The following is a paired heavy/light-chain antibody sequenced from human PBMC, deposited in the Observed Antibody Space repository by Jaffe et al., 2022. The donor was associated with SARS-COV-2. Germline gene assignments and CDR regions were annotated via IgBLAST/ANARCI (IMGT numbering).Light chain of an antibody. V-gene: IGKV3-11*01. Sequence: EVVLTQSPATLSLSPGERATLSCRASQSVSSYLAWYQQKPGQAPRLLIYDASNRATGIAARFSGSGSGTDFTLTISSLEPEDFAVYYCQHRSNWPLSFGGGTKVEIK. CDR2: DAS. J-gene: IGKJ4*01. CDR1: QSVSSY. CDR3: QHRSNWPLS.
Heavy chain of an antibody. CDR3: ARPSQQLVAGAFDC. D-gene: IGHD6-13*01. CDR1: GDSISRSRYY. Sequence: QLQLQESGPGLVRPSETLSLTCTVSGDSISRSRYYWAWVRQSPGKGLEWIGSVYYSGTAYYNPSLKSRVTISVDTSKNQFSLKLNSVTAADTAMYYCARPSQQLVAGAFDCWGQGTLVTVSS. V-gene: IGHV4-39*01. CDR2: VYYSGTA. J-gene: IGHJ4*02.